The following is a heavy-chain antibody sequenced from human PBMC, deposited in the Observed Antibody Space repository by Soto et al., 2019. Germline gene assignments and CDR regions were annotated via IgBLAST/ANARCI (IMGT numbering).Heavy chain of an antibody. V-gene: IGHV2-5*02. CDR2: IYWDDDK. CDR3: THSSGWSDAFDI. Sequence: SGPTLVHPTHTRTLTCSFSGFSLSTSGVGVGWIRQPPGKALEWLALIYWDDDKRYSPSLKSRLTITKDTSKNQVVLTMTNMDPVDTATYYCTHSSGWSDAFDIWGQGTMVTVSS. CDR1: GFSLSTSGVG. J-gene: IGHJ3*02. D-gene: IGHD6-19*01.